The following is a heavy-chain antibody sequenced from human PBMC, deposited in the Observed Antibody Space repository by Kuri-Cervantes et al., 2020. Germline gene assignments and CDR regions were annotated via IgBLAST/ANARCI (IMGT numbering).Heavy chain of an antibody. Sequence: SETLSLTCSVSGASMKFDYWSWIRQPPGKGLEWIGEISFSSGTTNYNPSLQSRVTISLDTSKSQFSLNLRSVTAADTAVYYCARRLRPQTRPFGPRGYFFDYWGQGTLVTVSS. V-gene: IGHV4-4*08. D-gene: IGHD3-10*01. CDR3: ARRLRPQTRPFGPRGYFFDY. J-gene: IGHJ4*02. CDR2: ISFSSGTT. CDR1: GASMKFDY.